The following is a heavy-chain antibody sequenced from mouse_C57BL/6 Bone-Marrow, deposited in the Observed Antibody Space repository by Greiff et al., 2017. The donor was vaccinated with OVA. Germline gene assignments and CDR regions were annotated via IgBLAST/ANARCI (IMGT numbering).Heavy chain of an antibody. CDR2: IYPGDGDT. CDR1: GYAFSSYW. V-gene: IGHV1-80*01. J-gene: IGHJ4*01. CDR3: AREDSFYAMDY. D-gene: IGHD1-2*01. Sequence: VQLQQSGAELVKPGASVKITCKASGYAFSSYWMNWVKQRPGKGLEWMGQIYPGDGDTNYNGKFKGKATLTADKSSSTAYMLLSSLTSEDSAVYFCAREDSFYAMDYWGQGTSVTVSS.